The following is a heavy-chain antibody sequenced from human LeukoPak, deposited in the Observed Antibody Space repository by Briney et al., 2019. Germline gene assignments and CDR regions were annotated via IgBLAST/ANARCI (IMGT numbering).Heavy chain of an antibody. D-gene: IGHD3-22*01. CDR2: IDNGGSYT. V-gene: IGHV3-74*01. J-gene: IGHJ4*02. Sequence: PGGSLRLSCAASGFIFSSKWIHWVRQAPGKGLEWVSRIDNGGSYTSYADSVKGRFTISRDNAKNTLYLQMNSLRAEDTAVYCCARDLPISDSSGYYLDYWGQGTVVTVSS. CDR1: GFIFSSKW. CDR3: ARDLPISDSSGYYLDY.